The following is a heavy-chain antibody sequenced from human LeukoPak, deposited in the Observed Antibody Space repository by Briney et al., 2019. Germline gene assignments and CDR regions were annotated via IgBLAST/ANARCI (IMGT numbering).Heavy chain of an antibody. CDR3: AREYVTTFDP. D-gene: IGHD1-1*01. Sequence: SETLSLTCAISGVNVSSNSAAWNWITQSPSRDLEWQGRTYYRSKWYNHYAVSVKSRITINPETSKNQFSLQLNSVTPEDTAVYYCAREYVTTFDPWGQGTLVTVSS. J-gene: IGHJ5*02. V-gene: IGHV6-1*01. CDR2: TYYRSKWYN. CDR1: GVNVSSNSAA.